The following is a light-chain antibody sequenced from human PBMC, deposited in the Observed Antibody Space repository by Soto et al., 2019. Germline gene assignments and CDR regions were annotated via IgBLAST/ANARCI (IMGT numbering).Light chain of an antibody. Sequence: DIQMTQSPSSLSASVGDRVTITCRASQTITTYLNWYQHKPGKAPKLLIYAAISLQSGVPSRLSGSGSRTDFTLTISSLQPEDFATYYCQQTYSTPHTFGQGTKVDIK. CDR2: AAI. CDR3: QQTYSTPHT. CDR1: QTITTY. J-gene: IGKJ2*01. V-gene: IGKV1-39*01.